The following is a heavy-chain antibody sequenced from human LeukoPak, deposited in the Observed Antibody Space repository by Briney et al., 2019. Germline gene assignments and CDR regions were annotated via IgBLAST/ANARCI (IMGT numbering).Heavy chain of an antibody. CDR3: ARDFAPYYFDY. D-gene: IGHD3-3*01. J-gene: IGHJ4*02. Sequence: SETLSLTCTVSGGSVSSGSFYWTWIRQPPGKGLEWIGYIYYSGSTNYNPSLESRVTIPVDTSKDQFSLKLNSVTAADTAVYFCARDFAPYYFDYWGQGTLVTVSS. CDR2: IYYSGST. CDR1: GGSVSSGSFY. V-gene: IGHV4-61*01.